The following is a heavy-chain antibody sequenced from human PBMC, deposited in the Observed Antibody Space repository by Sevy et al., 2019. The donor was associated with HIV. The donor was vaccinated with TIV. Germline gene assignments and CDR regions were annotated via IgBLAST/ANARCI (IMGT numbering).Heavy chain of an antibody. CDR2: INPSGDST. Sequence: ASVKVSCKASGYTFTSYYMHWVRQAPGQGLEWMGIINPSGDSTSYAQKFQGRVTMTRDTSTSTVYMELSSLRSADTAVYFCARAASVTNWEFDYWGQGTLVTVSS. D-gene: IGHD4-17*01. J-gene: IGHJ4*02. V-gene: IGHV1-46*01. CDR3: ARAASVTNWEFDY. CDR1: GYTFTSYY.